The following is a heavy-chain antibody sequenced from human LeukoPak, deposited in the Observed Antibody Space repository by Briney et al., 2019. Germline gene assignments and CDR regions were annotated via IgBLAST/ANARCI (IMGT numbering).Heavy chain of an antibody. CDR2: VNPNSGNT. CDR1: GYTFTSYD. CDR3: ARGLTQTGGAFDI. V-gene: IGHV1-8*03. J-gene: IGHJ3*02. Sequence: ASVKVSCKASGYTFTSYDINWVRQATGQGLEWMGWVNPNSGNTGYAQKFQGRVTITRNTSISTAYMELSSLRSEDTAVYYCARGLTQTGGAFDIWGQGTMVTVSS. D-gene: IGHD1-14*01.